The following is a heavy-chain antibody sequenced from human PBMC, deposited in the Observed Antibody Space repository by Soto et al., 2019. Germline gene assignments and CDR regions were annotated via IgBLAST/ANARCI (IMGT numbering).Heavy chain of an antibody. CDR1: GFTFSTNA. V-gene: IGHV3-23*01. CDR3: AKVGYDTFGYYLRSFDC. CDR2: ISGSGNTI. Sequence: GGSLRLSCATSGFTFSTNAMGWVRQAPGMGLEFVSLISGSGNTIYYADSVKGRFTISRDNSMNTVSLQMNSLRAEDTDVYYCAKVGYDTFGYYLRSFDCWGQGTLVTV. J-gene: IGHJ4*02. D-gene: IGHD2-2*03.